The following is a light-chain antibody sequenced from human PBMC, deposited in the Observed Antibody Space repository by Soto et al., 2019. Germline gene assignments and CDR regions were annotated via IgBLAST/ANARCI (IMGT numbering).Light chain of an antibody. V-gene: IGKV3-20*01. CDR3: HHYET. J-gene: IGKJ1*01. CDR1: QSVSRSY. Sequence: IGLTQSPGTLSLSPGDRAALSCRASQSVSRSYLGWYQQKPGQAPRLLMYGASIRAAGVPDRFSGSGSGTEFTLTISRLEPEDFTVYYCHHYETFGQGAKADIK. CDR2: GAS.